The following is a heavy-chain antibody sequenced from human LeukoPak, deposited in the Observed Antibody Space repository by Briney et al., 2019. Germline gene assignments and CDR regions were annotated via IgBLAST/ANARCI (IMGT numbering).Heavy chain of an antibody. V-gene: IGHV1-8*01. CDR3: ARGYSINCSSTSCNHYLNWFDP. CDR2: MNPYSGNT. D-gene: IGHD2-2*01. CDR1: GYTFTSYD. Sequence: GASVKVSCKASGYTFTSYDINWVRQATGQGLEWMGWMNPYSGNTGYAQKFQGRVTMTTNTPISTAYMELSSLRSEDTAIYYCARGYSINCSSTSCNHYLNWFDPWGQGTLVTVSS. J-gene: IGHJ5*02.